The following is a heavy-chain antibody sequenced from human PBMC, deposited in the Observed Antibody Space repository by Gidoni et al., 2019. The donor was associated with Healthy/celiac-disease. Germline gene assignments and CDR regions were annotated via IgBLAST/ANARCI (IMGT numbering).Heavy chain of an antibody. CDR3: TRDRGYCRGGSCFSNFMDALFV. J-gene: IGHJ6*04. Sequence: EVQVVESGGGLVQPGGSLRLSCAASGFTFSSYWMHWVRQAPGKGLVWVSRIDDDGSSTRYADSVKGRFTISRDNAKNTLYLQMNSLRAEDTAVYYCTRDRGYCRGGSCFSNFMDALFVWGKGTTVTVSS. CDR1: GFTFSSYW. D-gene: IGHD2-15*01. CDR2: IDDDGSST. V-gene: IGHV3-74*01.